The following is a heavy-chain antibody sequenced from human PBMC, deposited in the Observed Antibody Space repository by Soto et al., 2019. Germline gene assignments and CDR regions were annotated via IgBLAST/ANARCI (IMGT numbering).Heavy chain of an antibody. CDR3: ARDFGYCSSTSCYSPYAFDI. CDR1: GGTFSSYA. CDR2: IIPIFGTA. Sequence: SVKVSCKASGGTFSSYAISWVRQAPGQGLEWMGGIIPIFGTANYAQKFQGRVTITADESTSTAYMELSSLRSEDTAVYYFARDFGYCSSTSCYSPYAFDIWGQGTMVTVSS. J-gene: IGHJ3*02. D-gene: IGHD2-2*01. V-gene: IGHV1-69*13.